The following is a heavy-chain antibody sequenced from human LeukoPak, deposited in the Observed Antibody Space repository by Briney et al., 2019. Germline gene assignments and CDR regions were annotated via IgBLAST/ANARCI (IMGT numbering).Heavy chain of an antibody. D-gene: IGHD2-15*01. CDR1: GGSFSGYY. CDR2: INHSGST. CDR3: ARGLRVVAAITPYYYGMDV. Sequence: PSETLSLTCAVYGGSFSGYYWSWIRQPPGKGLEWIGEINHSGSTNYNPSLKSRVTISVDTSKNQFSLKLSTVTAADTAVYYCARGLRVVAAITPYYYGMDVWGQGTTVTVSS. J-gene: IGHJ6*02. V-gene: IGHV4-34*01.